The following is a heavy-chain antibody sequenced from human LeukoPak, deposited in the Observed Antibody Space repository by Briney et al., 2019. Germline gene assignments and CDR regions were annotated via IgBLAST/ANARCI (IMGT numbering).Heavy chain of an antibody. D-gene: IGHD1-26*01. CDR2: INPNSGGT. CDR1: GYTFTGYY. CDR3: ATLSGNSLEYYFDY. J-gene: IGHJ4*02. Sequence: ASVKVSCKASGYTFTGYYMHWVRQAPGQGLEWMGWINPNSGGTNYAQRFQGRVTMTRDTSISTAYMELSRLRSDDTAVYYCATLSGNSLEYYFDYWGQGTLVTVSS. V-gene: IGHV1-2*02.